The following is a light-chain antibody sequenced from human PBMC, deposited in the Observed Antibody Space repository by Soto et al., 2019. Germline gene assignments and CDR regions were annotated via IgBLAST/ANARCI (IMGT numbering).Light chain of an antibody. CDR2: GAS. J-gene: IGKJ3*01. V-gene: IGKV3-20*01. CDR1: QSVSSSQ. CDR3: QQHRSSWLT. Sequence: EIVLTQSPGTLSLSPGERATLSCRASQSVSSSQLAWYQQRPGQAPRLLVYGASTTATGIADRFSGSRSGTDFTPTTSRLKPEDFAVYSCQQHRSSWLTFGPGTKVDIK.